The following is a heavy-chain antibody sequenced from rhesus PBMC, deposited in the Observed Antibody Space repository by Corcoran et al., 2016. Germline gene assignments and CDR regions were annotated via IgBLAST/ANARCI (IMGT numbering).Heavy chain of an antibody. CDR1: SGSMGAQH. D-gene: IGHD3-22*01. Sequence: QVQLRESGPGLVKPSETLSLTCSLSSGSMGAQHWRWFRQSPGRGLEWIGEVKGETGSTHFNPSLSSPCAISRDASKNQFFLRFASVTAADPAVFYCASSVYYGDSWGQGLLVTVSS. J-gene: IGHJ4*01. V-gene: IGHV4-80*01. CDR2: VKGETGST. CDR3: ASSVYYGDS.